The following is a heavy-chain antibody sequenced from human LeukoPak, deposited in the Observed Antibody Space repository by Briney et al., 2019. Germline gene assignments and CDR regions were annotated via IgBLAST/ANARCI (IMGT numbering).Heavy chain of an antibody. J-gene: IGHJ4*02. V-gene: IGHV4-39*01. CDR2: INYSGST. D-gene: IGHD2-8*01. CDR3: ARRRFVRGPDVVNPFDY. CDR1: GGSISSTFYY. Sequence: SETLSLTCTVSGGSISSTFYYWGWIRQPPGMGLEWIVSINYSGSTYYNPSLKSRVTISVDTSQNQFSLKLGSVTAADTAVYYCARRRFVRGPDVVNPFDYWGQGTLVTVSS.